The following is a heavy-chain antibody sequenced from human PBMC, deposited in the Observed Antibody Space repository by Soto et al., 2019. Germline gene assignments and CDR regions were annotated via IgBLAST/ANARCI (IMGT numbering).Heavy chain of an antibody. CDR1: GDTFSSYA. J-gene: IGHJ5*01. CDR3: ARDFRLAVVAVVTENWFDS. D-gene: IGHD2-15*01. V-gene: IGHV1-69*18. CDR2: IIPTFGRT. Sequence: QVQLVQSGAEVKKPGSSVKVSCKASGDTFSSYAISWVRQAPGKGLEWMGKIIPTFGRTNYAQKFQGRLTISADDSTSTAYMELTSLESDDTAVYYCARDFRLAVVAVVTENWFDSWGQGTLVTVSS.